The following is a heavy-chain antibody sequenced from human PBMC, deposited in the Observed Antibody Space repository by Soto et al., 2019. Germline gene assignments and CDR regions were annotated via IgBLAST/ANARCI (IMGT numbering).Heavy chain of an antibody. D-gene: IGHD3-3*01. CDR2: IIPIFGTA. V-gene: IGHV1-69*12. J-gene: IGHJ6*02. CDR1: GGTFSSYA. CDR3: AIDLKRITFFGGVLSEDGIDV. Sequence: QVQLVQSGAEVKKPGSSVKVSCKASGGTFSSYAISWVRQAPGQGLEWMGGIIPIFGTANYAQKFQGRVTITADESTSTAYMELSSLRSEDTAVYYCAIDLKRITFFGGVLSEDGIDVWGQGTTVTVSS.